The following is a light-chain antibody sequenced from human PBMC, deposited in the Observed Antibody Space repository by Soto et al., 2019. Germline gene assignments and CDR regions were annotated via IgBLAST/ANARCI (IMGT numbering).Light chain of an antibody. CDR1: QSISSW. CDR2: DAS. Sequence: DIPMTQSPSTLSASVGDRVTITCRASQSISSWLAWYQQKPGKAPKLLIYDASSLESGVPSRFSGSGSGTEFTLTISSLQPDDFATYYCQQYNSYSGSTFGQGTKLEIK. CDR3: QQYNSYSGST. V-gene: IGKV1-5*01. J-gene: IGKJ2*02.